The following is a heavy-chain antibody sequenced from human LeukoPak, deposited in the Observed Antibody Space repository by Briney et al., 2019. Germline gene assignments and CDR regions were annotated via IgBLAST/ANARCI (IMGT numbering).Heavy chain of an antibody. CDR2: INHSGST. CDR1: GGSFSGYY. D-gene: IGHD3-10*01. Sequence: SETLSLTCAVYGGSFSGYYWSWIRQPPGKGLEWIGEINHSGSTNYNPSLKSRVTISVDTSKYQFSLKLSSVTAADTAVYYCASNLWFGESNWGQGTLVTVSS. J-gene: IGHJ4*02. CDR3: ASNLWFGESN. V-gene: IGHV4-34*01.